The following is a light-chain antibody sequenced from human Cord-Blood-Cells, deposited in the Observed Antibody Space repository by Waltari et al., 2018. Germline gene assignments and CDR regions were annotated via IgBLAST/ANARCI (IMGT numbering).Light chain of an antibody. V-gene: IGKV1-39*01. Sequence: DIQMTQSPSSLSASVGDRVTITCRASQSISSYLNWYQQKPGKAPKLLIYAASSLQSRVPSRFSGSGSVTDFTLTISSLQPEDFATYYCQQSYSTPPTFGQGTKVEIK. CDR3: QQSYSTPPT. J-gene: IGKJ1*01. CDR1: QSISSY. CDR2: AAS.